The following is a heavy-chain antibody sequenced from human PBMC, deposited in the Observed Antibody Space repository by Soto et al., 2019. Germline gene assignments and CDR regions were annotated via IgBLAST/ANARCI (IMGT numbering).Heavy chain of an antibody. D-gene: IGHD5-18*01. CDR2: IYYSGST. J-gene: IGHJ4*02. CDR3: ARSTRQLWSFDFDY. CDR1: GGSISSGGYY. V-gene: IGHV4-31*03. Sequence: QVQLQESGPGLVKPSQTLSLTCTVSGGSISSGGYYWSWIRQHPGKGLEWIGYIYYSGSTYYNPSLKSRVTISVDMSKNQFSLKLSSVTAADTAVYYCARSTRQLWSFDFDYWGQGTLVTVSS.